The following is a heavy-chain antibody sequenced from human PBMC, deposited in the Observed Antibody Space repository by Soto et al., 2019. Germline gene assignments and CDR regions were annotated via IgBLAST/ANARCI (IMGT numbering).Heavy chain of an antibody. CDR2: INTDGSDK. V-gene: IGHV3-7*01. D-gene: IGHD3-3*01. Sequence: GVSLRLSCAAPGFAFGSYYMKWVRQAPGKGLEWVANINTDGSDKYYVDSVKGRFTIFRENAKNSLSLQMNSLRGEDTGIYYCTKVSLRGSTDSDCWGQGTLVTVSS. CDR3: TKVSLRGSTDSDC. J-gene: IGHJ4*02. CDR1: GFAFGSYY.